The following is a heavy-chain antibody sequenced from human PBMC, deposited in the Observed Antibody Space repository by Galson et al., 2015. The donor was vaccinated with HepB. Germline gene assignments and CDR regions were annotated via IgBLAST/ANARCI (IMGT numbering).Heavy chain of an antibody. Sequence: SLRLSCAGSGFTFSAYGMNWVRQAPGKGLEWIAYITTNSDSKDYADSVKGRFTVSRDKARSSLYLQMDSLRHEDTAVYHCVKAPWPRGKYWGQGTLVIVSS. D-gene: IGHD3-10*01. CDR2: ITTNSDSK. CDR1: GFTFSAYG. V-gene: IGHV3-48*02. J-gene: IGHJ4*02. CDR3: VKAPWPRGKY.